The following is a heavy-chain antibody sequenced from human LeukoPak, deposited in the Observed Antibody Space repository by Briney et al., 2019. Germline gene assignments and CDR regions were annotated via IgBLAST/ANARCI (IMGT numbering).Heavy chain of an antibody. CDR3: ASGVLLGVPDAFDI. CDR1: GYTFTGYY. CDR2: INPNSGGT. J-gene: IGHJ3*02. D-gene: IGHD2-8*01. V-gene: IGHV1-2*02. Sequence: ASVKVSFKASGYTFTGYYMHWVRQAPGQGLEWMGWINPNSGGTNYAQKFQGRVTMTRDTSISTAYMELSRLRSDDTAVYYCASGVLLGVPDAFDIWGQGTMVTVSS.